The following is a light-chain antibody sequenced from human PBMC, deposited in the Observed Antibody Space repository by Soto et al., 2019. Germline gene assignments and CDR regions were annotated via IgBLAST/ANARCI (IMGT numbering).Light chain of an antibody. CDR3: QQYNSYPRT. J-gene: IGKJ5*01. CDR2: AAS. Sequence: DIQMTQSPSSLSASVGVRVTITCRASQGISNYLAWFQQKPGKAPKSLIYAASSLNNGVPSKLSGRGAGTDYTPPIHRLQPEDFATHYCQQYNSYPRTFGQGTRLELK. CDR1: QGISNY. V-gene: IGKV1-16*02.